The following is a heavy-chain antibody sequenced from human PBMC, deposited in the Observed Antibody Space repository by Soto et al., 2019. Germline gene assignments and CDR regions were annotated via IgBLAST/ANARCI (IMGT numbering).Heavy chain of an antibody. D-gene: IGHD1-26*01. CDR2: ISYTGDT. Sequence: PSETLSLTCSVSGDSVSSDRYFWTWIRQPPGKGLEWIAYISYTGDTNYNPSLKSRVTISVDTSRNPFSLTLTSVTAADTAVYFCARIVVGATVDLWGQGSLVTVSS. CDR1: GDSVSSDRYF. CDR3: ARIVVGATVDL. V-gene: IGHV4-61*01. J-gene: IGHJ5*02.